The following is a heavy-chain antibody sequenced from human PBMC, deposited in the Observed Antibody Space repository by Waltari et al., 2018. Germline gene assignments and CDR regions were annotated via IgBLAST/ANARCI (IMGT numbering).Heavy chain of an antibody. CDR1: GGSLSDSYY. CDR3: VRISTVGDN. CDR2: IYGNSATT. D-gene: IGHD4-17*01. Sequence: QVQLQESGPGLVKPSETLSLTCAVSGGSLSDSYYLNWIRQPPGKGLEWIGNIYGNSATTYYNPSLKSRVTISKDTSKNQLFLKLNSVTAADTAVYYCVRISTVGDNWGQGVLVIVSS. J-gene: IGHJ4*02. V-gene: IGHV4-38-2*01.